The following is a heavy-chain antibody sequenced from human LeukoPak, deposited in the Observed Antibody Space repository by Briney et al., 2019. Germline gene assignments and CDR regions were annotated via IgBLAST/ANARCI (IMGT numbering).Heavy chain of an antibody. D-gene: IGHD6-6*01. V-gene: IGHV3-23*01. CDR1: VFTFSSYS. CDR2: ISGSGGST. J-gene: IGHJ4*02. CDR3: AKDPSYSSSSGY. Sequence: GGCLRLSCAASVFTFSSYSMSWVRQAPWKGLEWVSAISGSGGSTYYADSVKGRFTISRDNSKHTLYLQMNSLRAEDTAVYYCAKDPSYSSSSGYWGQGTLVTVSS.